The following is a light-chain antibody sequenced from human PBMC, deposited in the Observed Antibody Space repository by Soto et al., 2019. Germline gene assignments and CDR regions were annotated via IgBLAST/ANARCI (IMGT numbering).Light chain of an antibody. CDR2: EVT. CDR3: NSYAGSFNWV. CDR1: SSDVGGYNY. J-gene: IGLJ3*02. Sequence: QSALTQPPSASGSPGQSVTISCTGTSSDVGGYNYVSWYQQHPGKAPKLMIYEVTKRPSGVPDRFSGSKSGNTASLTVSGLQAEDEADYYCNSYAGSFNWVFGGRTKLTVL. V-gene: IGLV2-8*01.